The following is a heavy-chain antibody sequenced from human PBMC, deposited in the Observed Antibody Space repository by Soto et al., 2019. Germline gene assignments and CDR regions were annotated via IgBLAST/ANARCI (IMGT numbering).Heavy chain of an antibody. V-gene: IGHV4-4*07. CDR2: IHTTEST. D-gene: IGHD6-13*01. Sequence: QVQLQESGPGLVKPSETLSLTCTVSGGSISSYYWSWIRQPAGKGMEWIGRIHTTESTNYNPSLKSRVTMSIDTSNSQFSLKLSSLTAADTAVYYCARALSSAACLYFDYWGQGTLVTVSS. CDR1: GGSISSYY. J-gene: IGHJ4*02. CDR3: ARALSSAACLYFDY.